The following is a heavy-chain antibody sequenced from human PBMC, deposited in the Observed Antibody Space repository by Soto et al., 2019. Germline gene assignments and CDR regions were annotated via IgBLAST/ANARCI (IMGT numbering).Heavy chain of an antibody. CDR1: GFTFSSYA. V-gene: IGHV3-23*01. CDR3: AKGPYYYGSGSYYLL. D-gene: IGHD3-10*01. Sequence: PGGSLRLSCAASGFTFSSYAMSWVRQAPGKGLEWVSAISGSGGSTYYADSVKGRFTISRDNSKNTLYLQMNSLRAEDTAVYYCAKGPYYYGSGSYYLLWGQGTLVTVSS. J-gene: IGHJ4*02. CDR2: ISGSGGST.